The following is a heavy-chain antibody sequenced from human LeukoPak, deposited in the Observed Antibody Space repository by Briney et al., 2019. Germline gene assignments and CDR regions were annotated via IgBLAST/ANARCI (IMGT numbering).Heavy chain of an antibody. J-gene: IGHJ4*02. CDR1: GGSISSSSYY. Sequence: SETLSLTCTVSGGSISSSSYYWGWIRQPPGKGLEWIGSIYYSGSTYYNPSLKSRVTISVDTSKNQFSLKLSSVTAADTAVYYCARDRLLLPYYYGSGSGDYWGQGTLVTVSS. D-gene: IGHD3-10*01. V-gene: IGHV4-39*07. CDR2: IYYSGST. CDR3: ARDRLLLPYYYGSGSGDY.